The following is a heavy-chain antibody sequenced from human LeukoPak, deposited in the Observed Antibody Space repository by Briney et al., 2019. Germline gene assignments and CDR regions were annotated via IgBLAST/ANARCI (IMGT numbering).Heavy chain of an antibody. CDR3: ARDVIRGGSYAFDY. CDR1: GFSFSGYA. J-gene: IGHJ4*02. D-gene: IGHD1-26*01. Sequence: GGSLRLSCEASGFSFSGYAMSWVRQAPGKGLDWVSGVSDSGVNTYYADSVKGRFTISRDNSKNTLYLQMNSLRAEDTAVYYCARDVIRGGSYAFDYWGQGTLVTVSS. V-gene: IGHV3-23*01. CDR2: VSDSGVNT.